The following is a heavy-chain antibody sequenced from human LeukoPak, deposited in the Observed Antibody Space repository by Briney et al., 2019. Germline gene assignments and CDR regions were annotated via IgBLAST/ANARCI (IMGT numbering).Heavy chain of an antibody. J-gene: IGHJ4*02. CDR1: GFIFSDYY. V-gene: IGHV3-11*04. CDR2: ISSGGSTI. CDR3: ARDPHLHLSAVATYSGSPPE. D-gene: IGHD1-26*01. Sequence: GGSLRLSCAASGFIFSDYYMSWIRQAPAKGLEWVSYISSGGSTIYYADSVKGRFTISRDNAKNSLYLQMNSLRAEDTAVYYCARDPHLHLSAVATYSGSPPEWGQGTLVTVSS.